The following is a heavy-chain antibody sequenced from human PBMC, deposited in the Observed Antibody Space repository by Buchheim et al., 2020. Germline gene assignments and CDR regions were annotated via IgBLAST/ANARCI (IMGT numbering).Heavy chain of an antibody. V-gene: IGHV3-7*03. Sequence: EVQLVESGGGLVQPGGSLRLSCAASGFTFSSYWMSWVRQAPGKGLEWVANIKQDGSEKYYVDSVKGRFTISGDNAKNSLHLQMSSLRAEDAAVYYCAGGYYGSGGYYYALDVWGQGTT. CDR1: GFTFSSYW. J-gene: IGHJ6*02. CDR3: AGGYYGSGGYYYALDV. D-gene: IGHD3-10*01. CDR2: IKQDGSEK.